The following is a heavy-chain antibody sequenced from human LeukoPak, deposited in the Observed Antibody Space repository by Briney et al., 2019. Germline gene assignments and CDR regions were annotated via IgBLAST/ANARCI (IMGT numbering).Heavy chain of an antibody. D-gene: IGHD2-15*01. V-gene: IGHV3-23*01. Sequence: GGSLRLSCAASGFSFSAYSMSWVRQPPGKGLEWVSGISINGGTTYNPSSVKGGFTLSRDNYKNTLSLQMNRLRAEDTAVYYCAKDKAIGYCSGGTCSYFDYWGQGTLVTVSS. CDR2: ISINGGTT. J-gene: IGHJ4*02. CDR1: GFSFSAYS. CDR3: AKDKAIGYCSGGTCSYFDY.